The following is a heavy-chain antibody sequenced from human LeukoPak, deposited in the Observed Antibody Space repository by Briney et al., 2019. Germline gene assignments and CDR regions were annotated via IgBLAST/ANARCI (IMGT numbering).Heavy chain of an antibody. V-gene: IGHV3-7*01. CDR2: IKQDGSEK. CDR3: ARGYSSSWTIFDY. CDR1: GFTFSSYW. D-gene: IGHD6-13*01. Sequence: GGSLRLSCAASGFTFSSYWMSWVRQAPGKGLEWVANIKQDGSEKYYVDSVKGRFTISRDNAKNSLYLQMNSLRAEDTAVYYCARGYSSSWTIFDYWGQGTLVTVSS. J-gene: IGHJ4*02.